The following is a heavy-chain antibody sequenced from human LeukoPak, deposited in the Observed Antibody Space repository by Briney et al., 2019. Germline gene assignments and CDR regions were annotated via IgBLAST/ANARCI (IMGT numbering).Heavy chain of an antibody. J-gene: IGHJ6*02. CDR3: ARDMAVYYYGMDV. CDR2: INPSGGST. CDR1: GYTFTSYY. V-gene: IGHV1-46*01. D-gene: IGHD6-19*01. Sequence: ASVKVSCKASGYTFTSYYMHWVRQAPGQGLEWMGIINPSGGSTSYVQKFQGRVTMTRDTSTGTVYMELGSLRSEDTAVYYCARDMAVYYYGMDVWGQGTTVTVSS.